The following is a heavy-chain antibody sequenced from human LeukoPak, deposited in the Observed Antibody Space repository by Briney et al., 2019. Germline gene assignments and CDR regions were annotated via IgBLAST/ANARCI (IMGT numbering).Heavy chain of an antibody. V-gene: IGHV3-30*18. Sequence: GGSLRLSCAASGFTFSSYGMRWVRQAPGKGLEWVAVISYDGSNKYYADSVKGRFTISRDNSKNTLYLQMNSLRAEDTAVYYCAKAYYYDSSGYPDYWGQGTLVTVSS. CDR2: ISYDGSNK. J-gene: IGHJ4*02. D-gene: IGHD3-22*01. CDR1: GFTFSSYG. CDR3: AKAYYYDSSGYPDY.